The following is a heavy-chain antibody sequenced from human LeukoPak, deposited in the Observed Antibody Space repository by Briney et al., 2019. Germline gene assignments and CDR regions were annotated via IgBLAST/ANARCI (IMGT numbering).Heavy chain of an antibody. Sequence: ASVNVSCKASGYTFTSYAIHWVRQAPGQRLEWMGWISAGNGNTKYSQNFQGRVTFISNTSATTAFMELSSPRSEDAAVYYCARDSGSGSNDYWGQGTLVTVSS. CDR2: ISAGNGNT. CDR1: GYTFTSYA. CDR3: ARDSGSGSNDY. D-gene: IGHD1-26*01. V-gene: IGHV1-3*01. J-gene: IGHJ4*02.